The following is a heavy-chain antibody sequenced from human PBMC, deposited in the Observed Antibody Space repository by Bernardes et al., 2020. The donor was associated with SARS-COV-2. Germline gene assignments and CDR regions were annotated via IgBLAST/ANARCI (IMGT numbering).Heavy chain of an antibody. J-gene: IGHJ4*02. V-gene: IGHV1-2*02. CDR1: GYTFTGYY. CDR2: INPNSGGT. CDR3: ARSIGSIAAALFYYFNN. D-gene: IGHD6-13*01. Sequence: ASVKVSCKASGYTFTGYYMQWVRQAPGQGLEWMGWINPNSGGTNYAQKFQGRVTMTRDTSIGTAYMELTRLRSDDTAVYYCARSIGSIAAALFYYFNNWGQGTLVTVSS.